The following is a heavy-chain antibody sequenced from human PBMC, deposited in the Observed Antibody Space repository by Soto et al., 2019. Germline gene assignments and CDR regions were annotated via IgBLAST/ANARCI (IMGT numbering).Heavy chain of an antibody. D-gene: IGHD1-26*01. CDR2: ISISGSSI. V-gene: IGHV3-11*04. CDR1: GFTFRDYY. CDR3: AIMDLSGSSDAFDI. J-gene: IGHJ3*02. Sequence: GGSLRLSCAASGFTFRDYYMSWIRQAPGKGLEWISYISISGSSIYYADSVKGRFTISRDNAKNSLFLQMNSLRAEDTAVYYCAIMDLSGSSDAFDIWGQGTMVTVSS.